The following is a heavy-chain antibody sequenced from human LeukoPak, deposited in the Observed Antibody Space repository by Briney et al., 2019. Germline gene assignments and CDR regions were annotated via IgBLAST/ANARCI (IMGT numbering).Heavy chain of an antibody. V-gene: IGHV3-23*01. CDR2: IRGSVGIT. Sequence: RGSLRLSCAASVFTPSSYAMSWVRQAPGEGLEWVSAIRGSVGITYYADSVQGRFTISRDNSKNTLYLQMNSLRAEDTAVYCCAKSAGATYRSGWYGGHWGQGPLVRVSS. CDR3: AKSAGATYRSGWYGGH. D-gene: IGHD6-19*01. J-gene: IGHJ1*01. CDR1: VFTPSSYA.